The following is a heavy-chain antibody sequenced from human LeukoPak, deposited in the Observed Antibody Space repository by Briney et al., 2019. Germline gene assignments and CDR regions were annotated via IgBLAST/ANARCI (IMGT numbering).Heavy chain of an antibody. J-gene: IGHJ4*02. D-gene: IGHD6-19*01. CDR1: GFGFSDFY. Sequence: NPGGSLRLSCAASGFGFSDFYMGWVRQAPGKGLEWVSYINPSGSNIYYADSVKGRFTISRDNAKNSLYLQMNSLGAEDSAVYYCARTPSPRIALAGNFDYWGQGTLVTVSS. V-gene: IGHV3-11*04. CDR2: INPSGSNI. CDR3: ARTPSPRIALAGNFDY.